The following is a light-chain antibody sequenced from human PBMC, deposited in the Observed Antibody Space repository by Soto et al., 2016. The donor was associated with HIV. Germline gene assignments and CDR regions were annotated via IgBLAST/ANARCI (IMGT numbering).Light chain of an antibody. CDR2: QDV. CDR3: QAWDSSAGV. J-gene: IGLJ2*01. Sequence: SYELTQPLSVSVSPGQTASITCSGNKLGDKYVSWYQQKPGQSPVLVIYQDVVRPSGIPERFSGSNSGNTATLTISGTQAMDEADYYCQAWDSSAGVFGGGTELTVL. V-gene: IGLV3-1*01. CDR1: KLGDKY.